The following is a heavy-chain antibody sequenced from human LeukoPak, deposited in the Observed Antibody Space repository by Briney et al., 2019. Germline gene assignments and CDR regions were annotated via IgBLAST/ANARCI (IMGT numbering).Heavy chain of an antibody. CDR3: AKAVVGVAAIVY. CDR1: GFTFSSYA. Sequence: PGGSLRLSCAASGFTFSSYAMTWVRQAPGKGLEWVSGISAGGGSTYYADSVKGRFTISRDNSKNTPYLQMNSLRAEDTAIYYCAKAVVGVAAIVYWGQGTLVTVSS. D-gene: IGHD2-15*01. J-gene: IGHJ4*02. V-gene: IGHV3-23*01. CDR2: ISAGGGST.